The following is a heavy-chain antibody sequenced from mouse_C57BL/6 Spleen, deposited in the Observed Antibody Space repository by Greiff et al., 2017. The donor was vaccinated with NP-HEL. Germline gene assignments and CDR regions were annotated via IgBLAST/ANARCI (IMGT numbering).Heavy chain of an antibody. CDR3: ARRDTEGYFDV. Sequence: EVQLVESGGDLVKPGGSLKLSCAASGFTFSSYGMSWVRQTPDKRLEWVATISSGGSYTYYPDSVKGRFTISRDNAKNTLYLQMSSLKSEDTAMYYCARRDTEGYFDVWGTGTTVTVSS. V-gene: IGHV5-6*01. CDR1: GFTFSSYG. D-gene: IGHD3-3*01. CDR2: ISSGGSYT. J-gene: IGHJ1*03.